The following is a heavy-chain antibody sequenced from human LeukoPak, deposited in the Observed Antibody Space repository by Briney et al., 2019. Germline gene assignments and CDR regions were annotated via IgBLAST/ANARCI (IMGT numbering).Heavy chain of an antibody. CDR3: ARGHSTSSPYFCNGMDV. CDR1: GGSISSGSYW. D-gene: IGHD6-6*01. CDR2: IYYSGNT. J-gene: IGHJ6*02. V-gene: IGHV4-31*03. Sequence: SETLSLTCTVAGGSISSGSYWWTWIRQDPVKGPEWIGYIYYSGNTYYNPSLRSRVNISVDTSKNQFSLNLNSVTAADTAVYFCARGHSTSSPYFCNGMDVWGQGTTVTVSS.